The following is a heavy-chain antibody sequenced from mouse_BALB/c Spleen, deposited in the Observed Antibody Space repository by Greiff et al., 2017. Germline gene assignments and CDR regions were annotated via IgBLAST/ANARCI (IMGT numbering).Heavy chain of an antibody. J-gene: IGHJ3*01. CDR3: AIYYDYDPFAY. D-gene: IGHD2-4*01. CDR1: GFTFSSYA. V-gene: IGHV5-9-4*01. Sequence: EVKVVESGGGLVKPGGSLKLSCAASGFTFSSYAMSWVRQSPEKRLEWVAEISSGGSYTYYPDTVTGRFTISRDNAKNTLYLEMSSLRSEDTAMYYCAIYYDYDPFAYWGQGTLVTVSA. CDR2: ISSGGSYT.